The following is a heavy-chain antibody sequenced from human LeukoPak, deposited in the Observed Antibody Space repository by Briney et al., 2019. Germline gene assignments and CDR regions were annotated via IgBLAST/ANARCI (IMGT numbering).Heavy chain of an antibody. J-gene: IGHJ4*02. CDR3: AKDHYDSYYFDY. D-gene: IGHD3-22*01. Sequence: PGGSLRLSCAASGFTFSSYGMHWVRQAPGKGLEWVAVISYDGSNKYYADSVKGRFTISRDNSKNTLYLQMNSLGAEDTAVYYCAKDHYDSYYFDYWGQGTLVTVSS. V-gene: IGHV3-30*18. CDR1: GFTFSSYG. CDR2: ISYDGSNK.